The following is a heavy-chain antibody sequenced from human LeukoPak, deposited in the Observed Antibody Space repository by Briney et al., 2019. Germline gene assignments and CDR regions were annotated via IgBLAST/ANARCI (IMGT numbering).Heavy chain of an antibody. V-gene: IGHV3-53*01. CDR1: GFTVSSNY. CDR3: ARDLYYDSSGYYSL. Sequence: GGSLRLSCAASGFTVSSNYMSWVRQAPGKGLEWVSVIYSGGSTYYADSVKGRFTISRDNSKNTLYLQMNSLRAEDTAVYYCARDLYYDSSGYYSLWGQGTMVTVSS. D-gene: IGHD3-22*01. J-gene: IGHJ3*01. CDR2: IYSGGST.